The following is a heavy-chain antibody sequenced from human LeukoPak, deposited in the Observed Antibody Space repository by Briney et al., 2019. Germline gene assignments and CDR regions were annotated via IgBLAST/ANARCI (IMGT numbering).Heavy chain of an antibody. CDR1: GYSFSCGFF. CDR2: LYHTGTT. CDR3: ARDKDLAVAANWFDP. Sequence: SETLSLTCTVSGYSFSCGFFWGWIRQPPGKGLEWIGSLYHTGTTYNNPSLKSRVTMSLDTSKNQFSLKMTSVTAADTAVYYCARDKDLAVAANWFDPWGQGTLVIVSS. D-gene: IGHD6-19*01. V-gene: IGHV4-38-2*02. J-gene: IGHJ5*02.